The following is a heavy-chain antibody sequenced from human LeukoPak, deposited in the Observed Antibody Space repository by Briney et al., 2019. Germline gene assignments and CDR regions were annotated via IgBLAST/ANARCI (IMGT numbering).Heavy chain of an antibody. CDR2: IYYSGST. Sequence: SETLSLTCTVSGGSISSSSYYWGWIRQPPGKGLEWIGSIYYSGSTYYNPSLKSRVTISVDRSKNQFSLKLSSVTAADTAVYYCARYRPYCSGGSCYFYFDYWGQGTLVTVSS. CDR1: GGSISSSSYY. CDR3: ARYRPYCSGGSCYFYFDY. V-gene: IGHV4-39*07. J-gene: IGHJ4*02. D-gene: IGHD2-15*01.